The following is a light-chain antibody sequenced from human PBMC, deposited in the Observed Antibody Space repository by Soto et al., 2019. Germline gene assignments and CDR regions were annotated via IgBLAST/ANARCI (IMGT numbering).Light chain of an antibody. V-gene: IGKV3-11*01. CDR3: QHRSNWPIT. CDR2: DAS. Sequence: EIVLTQSPATLSLSPGETVTLSCRASQSVSSYIAWYQHKPGQAPRLLIYDASKRATGIPARFSGSGSGTDFTLTISSLVPEDFAVYYCQHRSNWPITFGPGTKVDIK. J-gene: IGKJ3*01. CDR1: QSVSSY.